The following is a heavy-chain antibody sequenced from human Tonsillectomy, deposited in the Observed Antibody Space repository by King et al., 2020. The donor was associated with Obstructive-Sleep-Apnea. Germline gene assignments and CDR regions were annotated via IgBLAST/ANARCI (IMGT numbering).Heavy chain of an antibody. CDR3: ARDIVVIPATMSVEVRYFDY. CDR2: IYTSGST. D-gene: IGHD2-2*01. V-gene: IGHV4-4*07. J-gene: IGHJ4*02. Sequence: VQLQESGPGLVKPSETLSLTCTFSGGSINSYYLSWIRQPAGKGLEWIGRIYTSGSTNYNPSLKFRVTMSVDTSKNQFSLKLSSVTAADTAIYSCARDIVVIPATMSVEVRYFDYWGQGTLVTVSS. CDR1: GGSINSYY.